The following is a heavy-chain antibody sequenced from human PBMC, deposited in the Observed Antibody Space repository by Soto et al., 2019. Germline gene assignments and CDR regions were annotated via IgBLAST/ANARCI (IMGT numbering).Heavy chain of an antibody. J-gene: IGHJ4*02. D-gene: IGHD4-17*01. CDR2: IYHSGST. V-gene: IGHV4-30-2*01. Sequence: QLQLQESGSGLVKPSQTLSLTCAVSGGSISSGGYSCNWIRQPPGKGLEWIGYIYHSGSTYYNPSLKRRVPXXVXRSKNQFSLKLSSVTAADTAVYYCARGVTTVTTFDYWGQGTLVTVSS. CDR3: ARGVTTVTTFDY. CDR1: GGSISSGGYS.